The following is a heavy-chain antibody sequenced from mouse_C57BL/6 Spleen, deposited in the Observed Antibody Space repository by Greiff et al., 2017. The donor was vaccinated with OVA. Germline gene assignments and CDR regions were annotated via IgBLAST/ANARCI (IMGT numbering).Heavy chain of an antibody. J-gene: IGHJ4*01. V-gene: IGHV1-15*01. CDR2: IDPETGGT. CDR3: TKVYGSYYVGSMDV. D-gene: IGHD2-3*01. CDR1: GYTFTDYE. Sequence: VQLQESGAELVRPGASVTLSCKASGYTFTDYEMHWVKQTPVHGLEWIGAIDPETGGTAYNQKFKGKAILTADKSSSTAYMELRSLTSEDSAVYYCTKVYGSYYVGSMDVWGKGTSVTVSS.